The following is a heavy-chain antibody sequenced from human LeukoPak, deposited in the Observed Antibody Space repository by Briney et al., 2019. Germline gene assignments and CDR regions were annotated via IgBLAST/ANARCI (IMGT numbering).Heavy chain of an antibody. CDR2: INSDGSST. V-gene: IGHV3-74*01. J-gene: IGHJ4*02. CDR3: ARDSYDSSLDY. CDR1: GFTFSSYW. Sequence: GGSLRLSCAASGFTFSSYWMHWVRQAPGKGLVWVSRINSDGSSTSYADSVKGRFTISRDNARNTLYLQMNSLRAEDTAVYYCARDSYDSSLDYWGXGTLVTVSS. D-gene: IGHD3-22*01.